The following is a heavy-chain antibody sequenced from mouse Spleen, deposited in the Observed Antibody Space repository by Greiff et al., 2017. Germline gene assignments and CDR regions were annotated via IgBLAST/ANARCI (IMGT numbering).Heavy chain of an antibody. CDR2: IRNKANGYTT. D-gene: IGHD1-1*01. V-gene: IGHV7-3*01. J-gene: IGHJ2*01. Sequence: EVKLMESGGGLVQPGGSLSLSCAASGFTFTDYYMSWVRQPPGKALEWLGFIRNKANGYTTEYSASVKGRFTISRDNSQSILYLQMNALRAEDSATYCCARYMPYGYVDYWGQGTTLTVSS. CDR1: GFTFTDYY. CDR3: ARYMPYGYVDY.